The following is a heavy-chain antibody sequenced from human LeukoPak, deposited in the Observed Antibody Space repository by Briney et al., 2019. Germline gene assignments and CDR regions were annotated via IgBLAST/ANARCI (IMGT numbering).Heavy chain of an antibody. J-gene: IGHJ5*02. V-gene: IGHV4-59*01. Sequence: SETLSLTCTVSGGSINGYYWTWIRQPPGKGLEWIGYISDSGSTNYSPSLKSRVTMSVDSSNTEFSRRLNSVTAADTAVYYCARVFRGAVTSNWFDPWGQGTLVTVSS. CDR1: GGSINGYY. D-gene: IGHD4-17*01. CDR3: ARVFRGAVTSNWFDP. CDR2: ISDSGST.